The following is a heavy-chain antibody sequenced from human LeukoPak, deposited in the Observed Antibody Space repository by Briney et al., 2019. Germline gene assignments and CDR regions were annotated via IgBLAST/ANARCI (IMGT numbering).Heavy chain of an antibody. V-gene: IGHV3-23*01. CDR1: GFTFSSYA. CDR2: ISGGGGST. J-gene: IGHJ4*02. D-gene: IGHD3-10*01. Sequence: GGSLRLSCAASGFTFSSYAMSWVRQAPGKGLEWVSAISGGGGSTYYADSVKGRFTISRDNSENTLYLQMNSLRAEDTAVYYCAKVEYYYGSGSYSYWGQGTLVTVSS. CDR3: AKVEYYYGSGSYSY.